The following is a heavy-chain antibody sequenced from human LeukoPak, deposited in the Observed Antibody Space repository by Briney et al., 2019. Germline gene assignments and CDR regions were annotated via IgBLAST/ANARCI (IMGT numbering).Heavy chain of an antibody. Sequence: GGSLRLSCAASGFTFSSYAMSWVRQAQGKGLEWVSAISGSGGSTYYADSVKGRFTISRDNSKNTLYLQMNSLRAEDTAVYYCAKRDCSSTSCPSYFQHWGQGTLVTVSS. V-gene: IGHV3-23*01. CDR3: AKRDCSSTSCPSYFQH. CDR1: GFTFSSYA. CDR2: ISGSGGST. J-gene: IGHJ1*01. D-gene: IGHD2-2*01.